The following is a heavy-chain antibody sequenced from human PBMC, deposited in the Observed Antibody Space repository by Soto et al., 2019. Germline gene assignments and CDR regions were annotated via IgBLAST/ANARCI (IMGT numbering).Heavy chain of an antibody. J-gene: IGHJ5*02. CDR1: GGTFSSYA. V-gene: IGHV1-69*13. D-gene: IGHD4-4*01. CDR3: ARVPETTVARGLWFDP. CDR2: IIPTFGTA. Sequence: ASVKVSCKASGGTFSSYAISWVRQAPGQGLEWMGGIIPTFGTANYAQKFQGRVTITADESTSTAYMELSSLRSEDTAVYYCARVPETTVARGLWFDPWGQGTLVTSPQ.